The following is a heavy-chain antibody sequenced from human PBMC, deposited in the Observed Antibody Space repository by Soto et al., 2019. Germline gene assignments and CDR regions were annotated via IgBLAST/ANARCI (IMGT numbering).Heavy chain of an antibody. CDR2: IKQDGSEK. Sequence: PGGSLRLSCAASGLTLSSYWMSWVRQAPGKGLEWVANIKQDGSEKYYVDSVKGRFTISRDNAKNSLYLQMNSLRAEDTAVYYSARYYDEYSYGTYYYYGMDVWGQGTTVTVSS. CDR1: GLTLSSYW. D-gene: IGHD5-18*01. J-gene: IGHJ6*02. CDR3: ARYYDEYSYGTYYYYGMDV. V-gene: IGHV3-7*01.